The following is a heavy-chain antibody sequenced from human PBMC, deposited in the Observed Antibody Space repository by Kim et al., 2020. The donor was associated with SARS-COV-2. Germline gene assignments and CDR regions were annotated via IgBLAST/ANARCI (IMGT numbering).Heavy chain of an antibody. Sequence: SVKVSYKASGGTFSSYAISWVRQAPGQGLEWMGRIIPILGIANYAQKFQGRVTITADKSTSTAYMELSSLRSEDTAVYYCARDPSYYYDSSGYYLTGGVYFQHWGQGTLVTVSS. CDR1: GGTFSSYA. V-gene: IGHV1-69*04. J-gene: IGHJ1*01. CDR2: IIPILGIA. D-gene: IGHD3-22*01. CDR3: ARDPSYYYDSSGYYLTGGVYFQH.